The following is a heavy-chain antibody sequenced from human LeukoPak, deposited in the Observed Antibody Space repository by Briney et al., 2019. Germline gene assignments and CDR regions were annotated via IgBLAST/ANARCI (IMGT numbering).Heavy chain of an antibody. J-gene: IGHJ6*03. CDR1: GSSISSYY. CDR2: IYYSGST. D-gene: IGHD2-15*01. CDR3: ARSSAYCSGGSCYLSPQYYYYMDV. V-gene: IGHV4-59*01. Sequence: ASETLSLTCTVSGSSISSYYWSWIRQPPGKGLEWIGYIYYSGSTNYNPSLKSRVTISVDTSKNQFSLKLSSVTAADTAVYYCARSSAYCSGGSCYLSPQYYYYMDVWGKGTTVTVSS.